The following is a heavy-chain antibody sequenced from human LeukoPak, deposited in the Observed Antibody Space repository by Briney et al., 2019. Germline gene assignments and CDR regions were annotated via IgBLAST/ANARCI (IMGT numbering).Heavy chain of an antibody. D-gene: IGHD3-10*01. CDR3: ASHMSGSGSSIFDY. CDR2: IYYSGST. V-gene: IGHV4-31*03. J-gene: IGHJ4*02. Sequence: SETLSLTCTVSGGSISSGGYYWSWIRQHPGKGLEWIGYIYYSGSTYYNPSLKSRVTISVDTSKNQFSLKLSSVTAADTAVYYCASHMSGSGSSIFDYWGQGTLVAVSS. CDR1: GGSISSGGYY.